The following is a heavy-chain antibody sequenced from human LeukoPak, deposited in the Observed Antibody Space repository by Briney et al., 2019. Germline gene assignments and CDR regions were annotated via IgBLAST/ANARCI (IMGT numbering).Heavy chain of an antibody. CDR2: ISSSGGNA. V-gene: IGHV3-23*01. CDR1: GFTFRNYA. CDR3: AKDADTATIIYWYFDL. D-gene: IGHD5-18*01. J-gene: IGHJ2*01. Sequence: PGGSLRLSCSASGFTFRNYAMAWVRQAPGTGLGWVSAISSSGGNAYYADSVKGRFTISRDNSKNTLYLQLNSLRAEDTAVYYCAKDADTATIIYWYFDLWGRGTLVTVSS.